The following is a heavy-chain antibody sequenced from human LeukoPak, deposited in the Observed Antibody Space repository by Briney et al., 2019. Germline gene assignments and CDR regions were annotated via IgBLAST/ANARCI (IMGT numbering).Heavy chain of an antibody. Sequence: GGSLRLSCATFGFAFSDYWMTWVRQVPGKGLEWVANINREGNEKYYVDSVKGRFTISRDNAKNSVDLQMDSLRVKDTAVYYCARVGTWELQRVFDFWGQGTLVTVSS. CDR3: ARVGTWELQRVFDF. D-gene: IGHD1-26*01. V-gene: IGHV3-7*01. CDR1: GFAFSDYW. J-gene: IGHJ4*02. CDR2: INREGNEK.